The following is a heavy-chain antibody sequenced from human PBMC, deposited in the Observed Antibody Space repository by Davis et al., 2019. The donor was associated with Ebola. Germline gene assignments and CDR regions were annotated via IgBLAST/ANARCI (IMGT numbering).Heavy chain of an antibody. CDR1: GFIFSSYV. D-gene: IGHD3-10*01. J-gene: IGHJ4*02. Sequence: GESLNISCAASGFIFSSYVMSWVRQAPGKGLEWVSTLGTSADTYYADSVKGRFTISRDDAKNSLYLQMNSLTAGDTAVYYCVRSRGYWGQGTLVTVSS. CDR2: LGTSADT. V-gene: IGHV3-21*01. CDR3: VRSRGY.